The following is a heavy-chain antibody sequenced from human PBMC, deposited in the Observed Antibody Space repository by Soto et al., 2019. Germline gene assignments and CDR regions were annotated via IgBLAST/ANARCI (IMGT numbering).Heavy chain of an antibody. CDR1: GFIFSDFG. V-gene: IGHV3-30-3*01. CDR3: ASPREGQWLVFDH. Sequence: PVGSLRLSCVVSGFIFSDFGMHWVRQSPGEGLAWVASISKDGSDTYYAESVKGRFTISRDDSKSTVFLQMHTLKVEDTAAYFCASPREGQWLVFDHWGQRTLVTVS. J-gene: IGHJ4*02. CDR2: ISKDGSDT. D-gene: IGHD6-19*01.